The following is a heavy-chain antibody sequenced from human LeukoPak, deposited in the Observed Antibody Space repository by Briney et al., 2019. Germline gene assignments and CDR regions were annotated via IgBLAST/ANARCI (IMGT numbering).Heavy chain of an antibody. D-gene: IGHD3-9*01. CDR1: GYTFTSYD. Sequence: ASVKVSCKASGYTFTSYDINWVGQAPGQGLERMGWINPNSGGTSYAQKFQGRVTMTRDTSITTAYMELSRLRSDDTAVYYCARESQRGNFDWLLGGVDYWGQGTLVTVSS. V-gene: IGHV1-2*02. CDR2: INPNSGGT. J-gene: IGHJ4*02. CDR3: ARESQRGNFDWLLGGVDY.